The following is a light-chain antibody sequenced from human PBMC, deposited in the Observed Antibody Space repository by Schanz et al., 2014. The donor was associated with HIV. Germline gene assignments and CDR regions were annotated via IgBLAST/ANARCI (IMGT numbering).Light chain of an antibody. J-gene: IGLJ2*01. CDR1: SSDVGGYNF. CDR2: EVS. V-gene: IGLV2-8*01. Sequence: QSVLTQPPSASGSPGQSVTISCSGTSSDVGGYNFVSWYQHHPGKAPKLIIYEVSQRPSGVPDRFSGSKSGNTASLTVSGLQAEDEADYYCTSYAGSNVLGIFGGGTKVTVL. CDR3: TSYAGSNVLGI.